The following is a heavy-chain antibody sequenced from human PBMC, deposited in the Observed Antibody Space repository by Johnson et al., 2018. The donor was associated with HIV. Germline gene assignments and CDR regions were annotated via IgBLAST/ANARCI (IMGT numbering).Heavy chain of an antibody. V-gene: IGHV3-9*01. D-gene: IGHD1-26*01. CDR2: IRWNSGSI. CDR3: ARDGKVGATPRRAFDI. Sequence: VQLLESGGGLIQPGRSLRLSCAASGFTFEDYSMHWVRQTPGKGLEWVSGIRWNSGSIGYADSVKGRFTISRDNAKNSLYLQMNSLRAEDTAVYYCARDGKVGATPRRAFDIWGQGTMVTVSS. CDR1: GFTFEDYS. J-gene: IGHJ3*02.